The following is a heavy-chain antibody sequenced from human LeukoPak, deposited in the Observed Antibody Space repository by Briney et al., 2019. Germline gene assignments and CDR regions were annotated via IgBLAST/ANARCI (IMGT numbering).Heavy chain of an antibody. CDR3: ARDKGPYWYFDL. Sequence: SETLSLTCTVSDGSITSYYWNWIRQPSGKGLEWIGNIYNSGSTDYNPSLKSRVTISVNTSKNQISLKLSSVTAADTAVYYCARDKGPYWYFDLWGRGTLVTVSS. V-gene: IGHV4-59*01. CDR1: DGSITSYY. J-gene: IGHJ2*01. CDR2: IYNSGST.